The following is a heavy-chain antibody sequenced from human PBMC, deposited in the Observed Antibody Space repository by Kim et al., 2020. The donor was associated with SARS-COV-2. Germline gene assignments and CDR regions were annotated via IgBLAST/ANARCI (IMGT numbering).Heavy chain of an antibody. J-gene: IGHJ4*02. D-gene: IGHD1-26*01. CDR3: ASGRGGSYTPFDY. V-gene: IGHV3-21*01. Sequence: YTDSVKGRFTIYRDNAKNSLYLQMISLRAEDTAVYYCASGRGGSYTPFDYWGQGTLVTVSS.